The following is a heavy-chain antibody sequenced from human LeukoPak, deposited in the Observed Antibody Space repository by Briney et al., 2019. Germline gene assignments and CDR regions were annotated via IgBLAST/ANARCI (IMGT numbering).Heavy chain of an antibody. CDR2: ISDSAAST. Sequence: AGGSLRLSCAASGFTFNNYAMSWVRQTPGKGLEWVSGISDSAASTYYTDCVKGRFTISRDNSKDTVYLQMNNLRVADTALSFCVRHDSYIPFWGQGSLVTVSS. CDR3: VRHDSYIPF. D-gene: IGHD5-18*01. V-gene: IGHV3-23*01. CDR1: GFTFNNYA. J-gene: IGHJ1*01.